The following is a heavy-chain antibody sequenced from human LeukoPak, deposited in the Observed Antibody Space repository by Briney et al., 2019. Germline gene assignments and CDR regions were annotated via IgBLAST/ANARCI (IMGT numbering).Heavy chain of an antibody. CDR1: GFTLSSYS. CDR2: ISDSSTYI. CDR3: AKIVLSVAGTGVRYFDY. V-gene: IGHV3-21*04. Sequence: GGSLRLSCAASGFTLSSYSMNWVRQAPGKGLEWVSSISDSSTYIYYADSVKGRFTISRDNSKNTLYLQMNSLRAEDTAVYYCAKIVLSVAGTGVRYFDYWGQGTLVTVSS. D-gene: IGHD6-19*01. J-gene: IGHJ4*02.